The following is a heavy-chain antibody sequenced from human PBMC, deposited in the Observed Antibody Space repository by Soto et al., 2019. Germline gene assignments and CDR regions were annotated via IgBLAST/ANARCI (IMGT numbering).Heavy chain of an antibody. Sequence: SETLSLTCTGSGGSITHNYWSWIRQSPVKGLEWIGCSYYSGSTSYNPSLRSRVTISIDTSKTQFSLRLRSVTAADTAVYYCARRQNWNNLFDTWGQGTLVTVSS. V-gene: IGHV4-59*08. CDR1: GGSITHNY. J-gene: IGHJ5*02. D-gene: IGHD1-1*01. CDR2: SYYSGST. CDR3: ARRQNWNNLFDT.